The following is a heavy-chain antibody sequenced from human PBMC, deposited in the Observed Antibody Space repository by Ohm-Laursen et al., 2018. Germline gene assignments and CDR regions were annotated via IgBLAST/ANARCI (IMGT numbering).Heavy chain of an antibody. CDR1: GFTFSSYG. CDR3: AKESTVATIYTDAFDI. CDR2: ISKDGSNT. J-gene: IGHJ3*02. D-gene: IGHD5-12*01. V-gene: IGHV3-30*18. Sequence: SLRLSCSASGFTFSSYGMHWVRQAPGKGLEWMAGISKDGSNTYYGHSVEGRFTISRDNSMNTLYLQMNSLRAEDTALYYCAKESTVATIYTDAFDIWGQGTMVTVSS.